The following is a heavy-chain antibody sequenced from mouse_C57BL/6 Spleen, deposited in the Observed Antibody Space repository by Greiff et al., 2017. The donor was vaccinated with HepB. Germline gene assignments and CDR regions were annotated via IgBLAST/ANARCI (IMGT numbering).Heavy chain of an antibody. CDR2: INPSNGGT. J-gene: IGHJ3*01. CDR1: GYTFTSYW. CDR3: ARYYSNYVAWFAY. V-gene: IGHV1-53*01. Sequence: QVHVKQPGTELVKPGASVKLSCKASGYTFTSYWMHWVKQRPGQGLEWIGNINPSNGGTNYNEKVKSKATLTVDKSSSTAYMQLSSLTSEDSAVYYCARYYSNYVAWFAYWGQGTLVTVSA. D-gene: IGHD2-5*01.